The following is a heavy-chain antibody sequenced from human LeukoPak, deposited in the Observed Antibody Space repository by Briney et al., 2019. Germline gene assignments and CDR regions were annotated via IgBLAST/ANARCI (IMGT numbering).Heavy chain of an antibody. CDR1: GGSISSSSDY. V-gene: IGHV4-39*07. CDR3: ARYRGGAPRGWIGSGGKYYYYYYMDV. Sequence: SETLSLTCTVSGGSISSSSDYWGWIRQPPGKGLEWIGSIYYSGSTYYNPSLKSRVAISVDTSKNQFSLKLSSVTAADTAVYYCARYRGGAPRGWIGSGGKYYYYYYMDVWGKGTTVTVSS. CDR2: IYYSGST. J-gene: IGHJ6*03. D-gene: IGHD1-26*01.